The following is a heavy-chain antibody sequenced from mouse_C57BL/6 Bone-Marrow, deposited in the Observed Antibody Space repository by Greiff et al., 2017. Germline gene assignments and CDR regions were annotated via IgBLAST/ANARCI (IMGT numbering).Heavy chain of an antibody. CDR3: YSFDGNYFDY. J-gene: IGHJ2*01. CDR1: GFNFTDDY. Sequence: VQLQQSGAELVRPGASVKLSCTASGFNFTDDYIHWVKQRPEQGLEWIGWIEPEIGYTEYTSKFQGKATITSDTSSNTAYLQLRSLTSEDTAVYYCYSFDGNYFDYWGQGTPLTVAS. V-gene: IGHV14-4*01. CDR2: IEPEIGYT. D-gene: IGHD2-3*01.